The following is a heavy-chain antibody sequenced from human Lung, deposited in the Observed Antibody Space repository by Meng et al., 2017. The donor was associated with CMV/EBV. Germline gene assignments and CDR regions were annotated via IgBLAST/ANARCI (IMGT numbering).Heavy chain of an antibody. J-gene: IGHJ6*02. V-gene: IGHV4-39*07. Sequence: SCTVSGGSISSSSYYWGWIRQPPGKGLEWIGSIYYSGSTYYNPSLKSRVTISVDTSKNQFSLKLSSVTAADTAVYYCARDGGKYCSSTSCKSKYYYYGMDVXGQAXTAIFSS. CDR2: IYYSGST. D-gene: IGHD2-2*01. CDR3: ARDGGKYCSSTSCKSKYYYYGMDV. CDR1: GGSISSSSYY.